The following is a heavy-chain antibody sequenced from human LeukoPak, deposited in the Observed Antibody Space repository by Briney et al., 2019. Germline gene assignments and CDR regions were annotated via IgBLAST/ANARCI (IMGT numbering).Heavy chain of an antibody. Sequence: SETLSLTCAVYGGSFSGCYWSWIRQPPGKGLEWIGEINHSGSTNYNPSLKSRVTISVDTSKNQFSLKLSSVTAADTAVYYCARRRVAYYDIYRWFDPWGQGTLVTVSS. CDR3: ARRRVAYYDIYRWFDP. J-gene: IGHJ5*02. D-gene: IGHD3-9*01. CDR2: INHSGST. V-gene: IGHV4-34*01. CDR1: GGSFSGCY.